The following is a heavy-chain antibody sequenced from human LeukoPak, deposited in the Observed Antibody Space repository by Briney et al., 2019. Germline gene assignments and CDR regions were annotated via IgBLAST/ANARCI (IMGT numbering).Heavy chain of an antibody. D-gene: IGHD3-10*01. CDR1: GGSISSTSYY. CDR2: IYYSGST. J-gene: IGHJ5*02. CDR3: ARGMVRGVIIRRFNWFDP. V-gene: IGHV4-39*07. Sequence: PSETLSLTCTVSGGSISSTSYYWGWIRQPPGKGLEWIGSIYYSGSTYYNPSLKSRVTISVATSKNQFSLKLSSVTAADTAVYYCARGMVRGVIIRRFNWFDPWGQGTLVTVSS.